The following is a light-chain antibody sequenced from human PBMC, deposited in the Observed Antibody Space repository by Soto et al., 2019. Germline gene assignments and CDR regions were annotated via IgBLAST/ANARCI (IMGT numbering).Light chain of an antibody. CDR1: SSDVGGYKY. Sequence: QSVLIQPPSASGSPGQSVTISCTGTSSDVGGYKYVSWYQQHPGKAPKLMIFEVNKRPSGVPDRFSGSKSGNTASLTVSGLQAEDEADYYCSSYAGINNLGVFGTGTKLTVL. J-gene: IGLJ1*01. V-gene: IGLV2-8*01. CDR3: SSYAGINNLGV. CDR2: EVN.